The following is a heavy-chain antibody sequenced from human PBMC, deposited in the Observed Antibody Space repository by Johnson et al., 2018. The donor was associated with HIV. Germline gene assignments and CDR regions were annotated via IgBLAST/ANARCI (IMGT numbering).Heavy chain of an antibody. CDR2: IGPAGDT. J-gene: IGHJ3*02. CDR3: ARAYLRGEGYAFDI. Sequence: VQLVESGGGLVQPGGSLRLSCAASGFTFSSYDMHWVRQATGKGLEWVSAIGPAGDTYYPGSVKGRFTISRENAKNSLYLQMNSLRAGDTAVYYCARAYLRGEGYAFDIWGQGTMVTVSS. V-gene: IGHV3-13*01. CDR1: GFTFSSYD. D-gene: IGHD3-10*01.